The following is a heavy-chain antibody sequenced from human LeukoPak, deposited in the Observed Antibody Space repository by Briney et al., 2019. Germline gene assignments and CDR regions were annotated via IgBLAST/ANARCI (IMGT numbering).Heavy chain of an antibody. CDR2: IWYDGSNK. Sequence: GGSLRLSCAASGFTFSSYGMHWVRQAPGKGLEWGAVIWYDGSNKYYADSVKGRFTISRDNSKNTLYLQMNSLRAEDTAAYYCARESYSSGWYFDYWGQGTLVTVSS. D-gene: IGHD6-19*01. CDR1: GFTFSSYG. CDR3: ARESYSSGWYFDY. V-gene: IGHV3-33*01. J-gene: IGHJ4*02.